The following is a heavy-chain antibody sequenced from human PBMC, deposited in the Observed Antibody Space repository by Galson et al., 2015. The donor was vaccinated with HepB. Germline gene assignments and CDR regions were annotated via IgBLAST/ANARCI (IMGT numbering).Heavy chain of an antibody. J-gene: IGHJ4*02. CDR1: GFTFSSYW. V-gene: IGHV3-74*01. CDR2: INSDGSST. CDR3: ARAANYYDPKPFDY. D-gene: IGHD3-22*01. Sequence: SLRLSCAASGFTFSSYWMHWVRQAPGKGLVWVSRINSDGSSTSYADSVKGRFTISRDNAENTLYLQMNSLRAEDTAVYYCARAANYYDPKPFDYWGQGTLVTVSS.